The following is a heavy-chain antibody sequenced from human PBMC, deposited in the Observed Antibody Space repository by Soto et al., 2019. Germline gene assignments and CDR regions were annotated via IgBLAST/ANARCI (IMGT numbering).Heavy chain of an antibody. J-gene: IGHJ4*02. V-gene: IGHV5-51*01. CDR1: GYNFTTFW. Sequence: GESLKISCTGSGYNFTTFWIGWVRQVPGKGLEWMGIIYPGDSETKYSPDFEGQVTISADRSTNTAYLQWRSLRASDTAMYYCARLGFPGAIYFDSWGLGTLVTVSS. CDR3: ARLGFPGAIYFDS. CDR2: IYPGDSET.